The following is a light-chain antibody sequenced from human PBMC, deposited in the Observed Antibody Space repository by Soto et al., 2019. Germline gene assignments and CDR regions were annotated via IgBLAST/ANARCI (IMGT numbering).Light chain of an antibody. J-gene: IGKJ2*01. Sequence: AIQMTQSPSSLSASVGDRVTITCRASQGIRDDLAWYQQRPGKVPKLLIYAASNLQSGVPSRFSGSGSGTDFTLIISSLQPEDFATYYCLQDYDYPYTFGQGTKLEIK. CDR2: AAS. V-gene: IGKV1-6*01. CDR3: LQDYDYPYT. CDR1: QGIRDD.